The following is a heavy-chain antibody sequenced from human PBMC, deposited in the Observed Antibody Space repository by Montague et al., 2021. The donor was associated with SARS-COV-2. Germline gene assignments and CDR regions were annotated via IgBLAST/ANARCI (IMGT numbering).Heavy chain of an antibody. V-gene: IGHV4-39*01. CDR1: GGSISSGDYY. Sequence: SETLSLTCTVSGGSISSGDYYWTWIRQPPGKGLEWIGSIYYTVNTYYNPSLKSRVTISVDASKNQFSLTLSSVSAADTAVYYCARQTTLLRGRAPPGVWGQGTTVTVSS. CDR3: ARQTTLLRGRAPPGV. J-gene: IGHJ6*02. CDR2: IYYTVNT. D-gene: IGHD3-10*01.